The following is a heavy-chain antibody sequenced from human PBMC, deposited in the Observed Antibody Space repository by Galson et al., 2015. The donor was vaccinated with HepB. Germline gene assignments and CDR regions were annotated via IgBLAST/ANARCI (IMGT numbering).Heavy chain of an antibody. V-gene: IGHV3-48*02. J-gene: IGHJ6*02. CDR2: ISSSSTTI. D-gene: IGHD1-26*01. CDR3: SGDYYYYYGMDV. Sequence: SLRLSCAASGFTFSSYAMKWVRQAPGKGLEWVSYISSSSTTIYYADSVKGRFTISRDNAKNSLYLQVNSLRDEDTAVYYCSGDYYYYYGMDVWGQGTTVTVSS. CDR1: GFTFSSYA.